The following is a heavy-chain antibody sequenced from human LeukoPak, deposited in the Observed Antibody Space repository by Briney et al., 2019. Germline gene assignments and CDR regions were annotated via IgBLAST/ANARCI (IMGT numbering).Heavy chain of an antibody. D-gene: IGHD3-10*01. CDR1: GFTFSSYA. J-gene: IGHJ6*02. V-gene: IGHV3-23*03. CDR2: IYSGGDT. CDR3: ASGRGRASDYYYGMDV. Sequence: GGSLRLSCAASGFTFSSYAMSWVRQAPGKGLEWVSVIYSGGDTYYADSVKGRFTISRDNSKNTLYLQMNSLRAEDTAGYYCASGRGRASDYYYGMDVWGQGTTVTVSS.